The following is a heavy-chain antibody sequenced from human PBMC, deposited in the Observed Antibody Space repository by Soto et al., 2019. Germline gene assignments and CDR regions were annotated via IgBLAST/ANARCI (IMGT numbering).Heavy chain of an antibody. CDR2: ISWNSASI. J-gene: IGHJ4*02. CDR3: AKDVQPRGASTSRSYSFFDF. Sequence: EVQLVESGGGLVQPGGSLRLSCAASGFTFDDYAMHWVRQAPGKGLEWVSGISWNSASIDYADSVKGRFTISRDNAKKSLYLQMNSLRAEDTALYYCAKDVQPRGASTSRSYSFFDFWGQGTLVSVSS. D-gene: IGHD3-10*01. V-gene: IGHV3-9*01. CDR1: GFTFDDYA.